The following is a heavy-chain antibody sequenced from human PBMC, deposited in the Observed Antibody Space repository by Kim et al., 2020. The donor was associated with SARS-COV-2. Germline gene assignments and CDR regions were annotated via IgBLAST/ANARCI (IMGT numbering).Heavy chain of an antibody. CDR3: RGGERYGEFHF. CDR2: IYYTGTT. J-gene: IGHJ4*02. D-gene: IGHD3-16*01. CDR1: GDSISSSSDYY. V-gene: IGHV4-39*01. Sequence: SETLSLTCTVSGDSISSSSDYYWGWIRQPPGRGLDYIGSIYYTGTTHYNPSLQSRVTISVDTSKNQFSLKLTSVTAADTAVYYCRGGERYGEFHFWGQGTLVTVSS.